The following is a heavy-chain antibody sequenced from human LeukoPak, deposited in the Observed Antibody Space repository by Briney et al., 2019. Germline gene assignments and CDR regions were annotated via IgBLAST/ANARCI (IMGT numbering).Heavy chain of an antibody. D-gene: IGHD2-2*01. J-gene: IGHJ4*02. Sequence: SETLSLTCTVSGGSISSSSYYWGWIRQPPGKGLEWIGSIYYSGSTYYNPSLKSRVTISVDTSKNQFSLKLSSVTAADTAVYYCARATVVPAAVDYWGQGTLVTVSS. CDR2: IYYSGST. CDR3: ARATVVPAAVDY. V-gene: IGHV4-39*07. CDR1: GGSISSSSYY.